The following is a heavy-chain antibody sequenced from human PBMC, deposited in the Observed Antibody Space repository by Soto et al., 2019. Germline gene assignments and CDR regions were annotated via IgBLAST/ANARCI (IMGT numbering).Heavy chain of an antibody. J-gene: IGHJ6*02. CDR1: GGSISSSSYY. CDR2: IYYSGST. V-gene: IGHV4-39*07. Sequence: SETLSLTCPVSGGSISSSSYYWGWIRQPPGKGLEWIGSIYYSGSTYYNPSLKSRVTISVDTSKNQFSLKLSSVTAADTAVYYCARGEGGSSSYYYYYGMDVWGQGTTVTVSS. CDR3: ARGEGGSSSYYYYYGMDV. D-gene: IGHD6-6*01.